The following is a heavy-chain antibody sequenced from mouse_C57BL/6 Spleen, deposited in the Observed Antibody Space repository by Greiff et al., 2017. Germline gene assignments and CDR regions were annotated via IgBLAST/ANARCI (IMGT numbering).Heavy chain of an antibody. CDR2: INPNNGGT. V-gene: IGHV1-26*01. D-gene: IGHD2-5*01. CDR1: GYTFTDYY. CDR3: ARSHLPYYSNWFAY. J-gene: IGHJ3*01. Sequence: EVQLQQSGPELVKPGASVKISCKASGYTFTDYYMNWVKQSHGKSLEWIGDINPNNGGTSYNQKFKGKAKLTVDKSSSTAYMELRSLTSEDSAVYYCARSHLPYYSNWFAYWGQGTLVTVSA.